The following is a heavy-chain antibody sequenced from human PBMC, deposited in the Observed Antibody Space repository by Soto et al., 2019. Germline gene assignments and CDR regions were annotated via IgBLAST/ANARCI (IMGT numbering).Heavy chain of an antibody. V-gene: IGHV5-10-1*01. CDR1: GYSFTSYW. J-gene: IGHJ6*02. D-gene: IGHD3-10*01. CDR2: IDPSDSYT. Sequence: GESLKICCEGSGYSFTSYWISWVRQMPGRGLEWMGRIDPSDSYTNYSPSFQGHVTISADKSISTAYLQWSSLKASDTAMYYCARQEGIGYYYYGMDVWGQGTTVTVSS. CDR3: ARQEGIGYYYYGMDV.